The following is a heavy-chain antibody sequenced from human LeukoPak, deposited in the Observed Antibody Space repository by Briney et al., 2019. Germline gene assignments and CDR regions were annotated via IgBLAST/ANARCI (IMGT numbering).Heavy chain of an antibody. J-gene: IGHJ4*02. CDR3: ARAWLEMATIAY. Sequence: GGSLRLSCAASGFTFSSYSMNWVRQAPGKGLEWVSSISSSSSYIYYADSVKGRFTISRDNAKNSLYLQMNSLRAEDTAVYYCARAWLEMATIAYWGQGTPVTVSS. D-gene: IGHD5-24*01. V-gene: IGHV3-21*01. CDR2: ISSSSSYI. CDR1: GFTFSSYS.